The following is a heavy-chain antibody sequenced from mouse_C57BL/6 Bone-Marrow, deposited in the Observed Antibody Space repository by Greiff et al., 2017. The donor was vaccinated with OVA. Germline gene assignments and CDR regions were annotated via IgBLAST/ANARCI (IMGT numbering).Heavy chain of an antibody. Sequence: QVQLQQPGAELVKPGASVKLSCKASGYTFTSYWMQWVKQRPGQGLAWIGEIDPSDSYTNYNQKFKGKATLTVDTSSSTAYMQLSSLTSEDSAVYYCARSGYDYDGVYYAMDYWGQGTSVTVSS. CDR1: GYTFTSYW. V-gene: IGHV1-50*01. CDR2: IDPSDSYT. J-gene: IGHJ4*01. D-gene: IGHD2-4*01. CDR3: ARSGYDYDGVYYAMDY.